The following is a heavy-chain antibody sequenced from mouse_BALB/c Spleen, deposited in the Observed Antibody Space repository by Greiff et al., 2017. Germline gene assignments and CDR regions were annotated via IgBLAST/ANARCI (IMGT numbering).Heavy chain of an antibody. CDR3: ARLAYYGNPAWFAY. D-gene: IGHD2-10*01. V-gene: IGHV5-12-1*01. J-gene: IGHJ3*01. CDR1: GFAFSSYD. Sequence: EVQRVESGGGLVKPGGSLKLSCAASGFAFSSYDMSWVRQTPEKRLEWVAYISSGGGSTYYPDTVKGRFTISRDNAKNTLYLQMSSLKSEDTAMYYCARLAYYGNPAWFAYWGQGTLVTVSA. CDR2: ISSGGGST.